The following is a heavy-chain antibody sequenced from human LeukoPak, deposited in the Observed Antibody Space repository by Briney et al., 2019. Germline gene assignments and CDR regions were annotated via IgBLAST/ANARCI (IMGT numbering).Heavy chain of an antibody. D-gene: IGHD3-22*01. CDR2: INDSGTT. Sequence: SETLSLTCAVYGGSFSGYYWSWIRQPPGEGLQWIGEINDSGTTNCNPSLKSRVTHSIDTSKNQFSLRLSSVTAADTAFYYCARRLVDSSDAQVGDDWGQGTLVTVSS. J-gene: IGHJ4*02. CDR3: ARRLVDSSDAQVGDD. V-gene: IGHV4-34*01. CDR1: GGSFSGYY.